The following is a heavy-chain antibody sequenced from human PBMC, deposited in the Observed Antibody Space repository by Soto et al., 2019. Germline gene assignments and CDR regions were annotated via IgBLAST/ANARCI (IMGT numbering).Heavy chain of an antibody. Sequence: SQTLSLTWVISGDSVSSNSAAWNWIRQSPSRGLEWLGRTYYRSKWYNDYAVSVKSRITINPDTSKNQFSLQLNSVTPEDTAVYYCAREEGGSDWNDGFDYWGQGTLVTVSS. D-gene: IGHD1-1*01. CDR1: GDSVSSNSAA. J-gene: IGHJ4*02. CDR3: AREEGGSDWNDGFDY. CDR2: TYYRSKWYN. V-gene: IGHV6-1*01.